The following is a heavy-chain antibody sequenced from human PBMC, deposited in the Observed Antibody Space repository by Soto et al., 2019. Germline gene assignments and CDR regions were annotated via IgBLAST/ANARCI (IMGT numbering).Heavy chain of an antibody. V-gene: IGHV4-39*01. J-gene: IGHJ6*03. D-gene: IGHD3-3*01. CDR3: ARRPLSDYDFWSGYRDSDYYYYYYMDV. CDR2: IYYSGST. CDR1: GGSISSSSYY. Sequence: SETLSLTCTVSGGSISSSSYYWGWIRQPPGKGLEWIGSIYYSGSTYYNPSLKSRVTISVDTSKNQFSLKLSSVTAADTAVYYCARRPLSDYDFWSGYRDSDYYYYYYMDVWGKGTTVTVSS.